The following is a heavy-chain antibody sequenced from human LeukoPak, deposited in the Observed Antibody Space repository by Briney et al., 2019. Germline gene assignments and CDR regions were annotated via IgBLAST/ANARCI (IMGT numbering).Heavy chain of an antibody. J-gene: IGHJ4*02. CDR3: ARRGSSGWYSRGGHDY. D-gene: IGHD6-19*01. Sequence: SETLSLTCTVSGGSISSYYWSWIRQPPGKGLEWIGYIYYSGSTNYNPSLKSRVTISVDTSKNQFSLKLSSVPAADTAVYYCARRGSSGWYSRGGHDYWGQGTLVTVSS. CDR1: GGSISSYY. V-gene: IGHV4-59*08. CDR2: IYYSGST.